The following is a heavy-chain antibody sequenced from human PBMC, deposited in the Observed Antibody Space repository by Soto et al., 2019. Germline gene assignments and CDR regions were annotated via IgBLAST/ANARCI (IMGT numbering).Heavy chain of an antibody. CDR3: ARGGYSSSPNWFDP. CDR1: GGSISSGGYS. D-gene: IGHD6-6*01. CDR2: IYHSGST. V-gene: IGHV4-30-2*01. J-gene: IGHJ5*02. Sequence: TLSLTCAVSGGSISSGGYSWSWILQPPGKGLEWIGYIYHSGSTYYNPSLKSRVTISVDRSKNQFSLKLSSVTAADTAVYYCARGGYSSSPNWFDPWGQGTLVTVSS.